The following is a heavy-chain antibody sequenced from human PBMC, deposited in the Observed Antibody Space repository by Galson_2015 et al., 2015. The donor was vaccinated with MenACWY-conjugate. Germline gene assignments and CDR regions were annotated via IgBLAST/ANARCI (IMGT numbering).Heavy chain of an antibody. V-gene: IGHV3-23*01. J-gene: IGHJ4*02. Sequence: SLRLSCAASGFTFSSYAVSWVRQAPGKGLEWVSAITAGPITPYYIASVKGRFTISRDNSKNTLHLQMNSLRAEDTAVYYCAKDRWDTYMNYYFDSWGQGTLVTVSS. CDR2: ITAGPITP. CDR1: GFTFSSYA. CDR3: AKDRWDTYMNYYFDS. D-gene: IGHD5-18*01.